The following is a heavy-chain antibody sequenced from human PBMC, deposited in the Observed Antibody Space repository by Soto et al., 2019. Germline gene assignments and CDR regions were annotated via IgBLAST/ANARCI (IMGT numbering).Heavy chain of an antibody. J-gene: IGHJ4*02. CDR3: AKDPLIRSTGAGPGTRAFDY. Sequence: GGSLRLSCAASGFTFSSYGLHWVRQAPGRGLEWVTFISHDGGNQYYADSVKGRFAISRDNSKNTVYLQMNSLRAEDTALYYCAKDPLIRSTGAGPGTRAFDYWGQGTQVTLSS. CDR1: GFTFSSYG. V-gene: IGHV3-30*18. D-gene: IGHD1-1*01. CDR2: ISHDGGNQ.